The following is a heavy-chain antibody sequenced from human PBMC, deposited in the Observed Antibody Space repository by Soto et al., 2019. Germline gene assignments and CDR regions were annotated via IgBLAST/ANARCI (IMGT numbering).Heavy chain of an antibody. Sequence: ASVKVSCKASGYTFTGYYMHWVRQAPGQGLEWMGWINPNSGGTNYAQKFQGRVTMTRDTSISTAYMELSRLRSDDTAVYYCARLTGTTEDYYGMDGWGQGTTVTVS. CDR3: ARLTGTTEDYYGMDG. J-gene: IGHJ6*02. CDR1: GYTFTGYY. D-gene: IGHD1-7*01. CDR2: INPNSGGT. V-gene: IGHV1-2*02.